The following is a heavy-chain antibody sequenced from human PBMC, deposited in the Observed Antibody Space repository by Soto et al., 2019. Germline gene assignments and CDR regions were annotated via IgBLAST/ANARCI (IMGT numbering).Heavy chain of an antibody. CDR3: AKEGGGGRNFDYTMDV. D-gene: IGHD2-15*01. CDR1: GFAFSSYW. Sequence: GGSLRLSCAASGFAFSSYWMSLVRQSPGKGLEWVANIKQDGSEKYYVDSVKGRFNISRDNAKNSLYLQMNSLRAEDTAVYYCAKEGGGGRNFDYTMDVSGQGTTVTVS. CDR2: IKQDGSEK. V-gene: IGHV3-7*03. J-gene: IGHJ6*02.